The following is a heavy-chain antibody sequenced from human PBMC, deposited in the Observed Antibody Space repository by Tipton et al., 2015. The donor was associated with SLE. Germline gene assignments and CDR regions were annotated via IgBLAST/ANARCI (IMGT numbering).Heavy chain of an antibody. CDR2: FYTSGST. V-gene: IGHV4-4*07. Sequence: TLSLTCTVSGGSISSYYWSWIRQPAGKGLEWIGRFYTSGSTNYNPSLKSRVTISVDTSKNQFSLKLSSVTAADTAVYYCARDAFRGAFDIWGQGTMVTVSS. CDR3: ARDAFRGAFDI. CDR1: GGSISSYY. J-gene: IGHJ3*02. D-gene: IGHD3-10*01.